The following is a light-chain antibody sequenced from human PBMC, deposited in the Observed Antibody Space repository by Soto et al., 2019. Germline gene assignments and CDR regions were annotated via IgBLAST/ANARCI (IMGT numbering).Light chain of an antibody. J-gene: IGKJ2*01. CDR3: QQYGTSPRT. V-gene: IGKV3-20*01. Sequence: EIVLTQSPGTLSLSPGERATLSCRASQSISSNYVAWYQQKPGQAPRLLIYDASSRATGIPNRFSGSGSGTDFTLTISRLEPEDFAVYYCQQYGTSPRTFGQGTKLEIK. CDR1: QSISSNY. CDR2: DAS.